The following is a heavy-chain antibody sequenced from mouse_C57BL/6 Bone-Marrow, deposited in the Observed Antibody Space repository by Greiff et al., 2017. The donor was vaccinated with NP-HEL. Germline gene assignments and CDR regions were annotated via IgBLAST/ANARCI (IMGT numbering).Heavy chain of an antibody. CDR1: GFTFSDYY. Sequence: EVQVVESEAGLVKPGSSVKLSCTASGFTFSDYYMAWVRQGPEKGLEWVANINPDGSGTYYLDSLKGRSTITVDKSSSTAYLQISRLKSEDTAAYYCAREQLGPLWYFDYWGQGTTLTVSS. D-gene: IGHD4-1*02. CDR3: AREQLGPLWYFDY. V-gene: IGHV5-16*01. CDR2: INPDGSGT. J-gene: IGHJ2*01.